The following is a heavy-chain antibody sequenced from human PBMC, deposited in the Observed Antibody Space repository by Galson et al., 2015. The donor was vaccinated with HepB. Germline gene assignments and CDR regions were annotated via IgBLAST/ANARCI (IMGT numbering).Heavy chain of an antibody. J-gene: IGHJ4*02. CDR2: IIPIFGTA. CDR1: GGTFSSYA. Sequence: SVKVSCKASGGTFSSYAISWVRQAPGQGLEWMGGIIPIFGTANYAQKFQGRVTITADESTSTAYMELSSLRSEDTAVYYCARGANWNYVDFDYWGQGTLVTVSS. V-gene: IGHV1-69*13. CDR3: ARGANWNYVDFDY. D-gene: IGHD1-7*01.